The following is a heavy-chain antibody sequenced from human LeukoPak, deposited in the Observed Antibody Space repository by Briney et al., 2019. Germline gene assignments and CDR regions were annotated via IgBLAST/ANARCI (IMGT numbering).Heavy chain of an antibody. J-gene: IGHJ3*02. CDR2: ICSSRNYI. CDR3: ARKKGGTDAFDI. D-gene: IGHD3-16*01. CDR1: GFTFSSYS. Sequence: GGSLRLSCAASGFTFSSYSMNWVRQAPGKGLEWVSSICSSRNYIYNADSGKGRFTISRNNAKNTLYLQMNSLRAEDTAVYYCARKKGGTDAFDIWGQGTMVTVSS. V-gene: IGHV3-21*01.